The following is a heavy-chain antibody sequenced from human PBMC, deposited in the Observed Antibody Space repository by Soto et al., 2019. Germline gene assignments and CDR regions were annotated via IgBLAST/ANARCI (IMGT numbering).Heavy chain of an antibody. Sequence: WETLSLTCIVSGESISSSSYCWGWIRQPPGKGLEWIGSIYYSGRTYYNPSFKSQVTISIDTSKNQFSLKLSSVTATDTAVYYCARQRTTVVTQAYFDHWGQGALVTVSS. J-gene: IGHJ4*02. D-gene: IGHD2-21*02. CDR1: GESISSSSYC. CDR2: IYYSGRT. CDR3: ARQRTTVVTQAYFDH. V-gene: IGHV4-39*01.